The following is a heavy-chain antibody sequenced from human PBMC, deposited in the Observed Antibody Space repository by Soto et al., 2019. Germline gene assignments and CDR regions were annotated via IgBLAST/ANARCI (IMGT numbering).Heavy chain of an antibody. CDR3: ARDSGWASDY. V-gene: IGHV3-7*01. Sequence: GGALRVSGAASGFTFSNFWMNWVRQAPGTGLEWVAKINQDGSRTSYVDSVRGRFTISRDNAKSSLYLQMNGLRVDDTAVYYCARDSGWASDYWGQGALVTVSS. CDR1: GFTFSNFW. CDR2: INQDGSRT. D-gene: IGHD6-19*01. J-gene: IGHJ4*02.